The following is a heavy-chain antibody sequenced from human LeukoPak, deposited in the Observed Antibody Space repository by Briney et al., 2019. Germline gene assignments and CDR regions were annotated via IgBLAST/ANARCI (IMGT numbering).Heavy chain of an antibody. CDR3: ARDVTRWFDP. CDR2: IYHSGST. Sequence: SETLSLTCTVSGYSISSGYYWGWIRQPPGKGLEWIGSIYHSGSTYYNPSLKSRVTISVDTSKNQFSLKLSSVTAADTAVYYCARDVTRWFDPWGQGTLVTVSS. CDR1: GYSISSGYY. D-gene: IGHD5-18*01. J-gene: IGHJ5*02. V-gene: IGHV4-38-2*02.